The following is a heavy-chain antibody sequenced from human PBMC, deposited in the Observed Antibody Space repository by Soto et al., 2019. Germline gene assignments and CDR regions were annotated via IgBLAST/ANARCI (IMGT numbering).Heavy chain of an antibody. CDR1: GYSFAGYW. Sequence: PGESLKISCKGSGYSFAGYWITWVRQKPGKGLEWMGRIDPSDSQTYYSPSFRGHVTISVTKSITTVFLQWSSLRASDTAMYYCARGFYCSGGSCYYYGMDVWGQGTTVTVSS. D-gene: IGHD2-15*01. V-gene: IGHV5-10-1*01. CDR3: ARGFYCSGGSCYYYGMDV. CDR2: IDPSDSQT. J-gene: IGHJ6*02.